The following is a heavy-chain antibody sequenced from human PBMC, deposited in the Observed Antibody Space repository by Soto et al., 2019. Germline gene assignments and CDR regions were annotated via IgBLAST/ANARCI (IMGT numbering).Heavy chain of an antibody. CDR1: GFTFSGDW. CDR3: AKEGLERLFNFDY. CDR2: INTDGSAT. V-gene: IGHV3-74*01. J-gene: IGHJ4*02. D-gene: IGHD1-1*01. Sequence: PGGSLRLSCAASGFTFSGDWMHWVRQAPGKGLVWVSRINTDGSATTYADSVKGRFTISRDNSKNTLYLQMNSLRAEDTAVYYCAKEGLERLFNFDYWGQGTLVTVSS.